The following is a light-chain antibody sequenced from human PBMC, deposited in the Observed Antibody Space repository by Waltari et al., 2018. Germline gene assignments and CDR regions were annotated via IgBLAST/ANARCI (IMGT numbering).Light chain of an antibody. CDR3: QYYANSAYT. CDR1: QSVSSRF. CDR2: GAS. Sequence: EIVLTQSPGSLSLPPGGTATLSCRASQSVSSRFLAWYQHKPGQTPRLLIYGASTRANGVPDRFSGSGSGPDFTLTINRLEVEDFAVYYCQYYANSAYTFGQGTKLEIK. J-gene: IGKJ2*01. V-gene: IGKV3-20*01.